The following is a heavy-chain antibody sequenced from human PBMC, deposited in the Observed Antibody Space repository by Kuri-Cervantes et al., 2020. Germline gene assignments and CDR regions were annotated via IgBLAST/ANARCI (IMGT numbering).Heavy chain of an antibody. Sequence: ASVKVSCKASGYTFTSYYMHWVRQAPGQGLEWMGIINPSGGSTSYAQKFQGRVTMTRDTSTSTVYMELSSLRSGDTAVYYCARSNRITMIVVVRYGYGMDVWGQGTTVTVSS. V-gene: IGHV1-46*01. J-gene: IGHJ6*02. CDR1: GYTFTSYY. CDR3: ARSNRITMIVVVRYGYGMDV. D-gene: IGHD3-22*01. CDR2: INPSGGST.